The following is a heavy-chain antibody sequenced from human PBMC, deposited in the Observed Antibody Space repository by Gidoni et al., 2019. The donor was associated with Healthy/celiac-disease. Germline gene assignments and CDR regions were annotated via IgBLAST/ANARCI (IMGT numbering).Heavy chain of an antibody. V-gene: IGHV4-34*01. J-gene: IGHJ6*03. CDR3: ARVGYYGSSMDV. D-gene: IGHD3-10*01. Sequence: QVQLQQWGAGLLKPSETLSLTCAVYGGSFSGYYWSWIRQPPGKGLEWIGEIHHSGSTNYNPSLKSRVTISVDTSKNQFSLKLSSVTAADTAVYYCARVGYYGSSMDVWGKGPTVTVSS. CDR2: IHHSGST. CDR1: GGSFSGYY.